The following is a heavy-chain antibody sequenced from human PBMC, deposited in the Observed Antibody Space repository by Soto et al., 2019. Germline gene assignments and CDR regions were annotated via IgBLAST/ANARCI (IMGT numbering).Heavy chain of an antibody. V-gene: IGHV3-23*01. D-gene: IGHD3-9*01. J-gene: IGHJ4*02. CDR3: ARDVGLDSDDFFAY. CDR2: IRGDGGQT. CDR1: GFTFTSYG. Sequence: LRLSCTASGFTFTSYGMGWVRQAPGKGLQWASTIRGDGGQTHYTDSVKGRFSISRDNSKNTVYLQMDPLRAEDTAMYFCARDVGLDSDDFFAYWGQGTQVTVSS.